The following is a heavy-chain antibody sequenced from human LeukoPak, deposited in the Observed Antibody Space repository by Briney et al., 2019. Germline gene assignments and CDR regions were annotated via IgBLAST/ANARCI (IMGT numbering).Heavy chain of an antibody. CDR2: FYTSGTT. CDR1: GDSISSCSYY. CDR3: ARVRDAVAPDY. J-gene: IGHJ4*02. Sequence: SETLSLTCTVSGDSISSCSYYWSWIRQPAGKGLEWIGRFYTSGTTNYNPSLKSRVTMSEDTSKNQFSLKLSSVTAADTAVYYCARVRDAVAPDYWGQGTLVTVSS. V-gene: IGHV4-61*02.